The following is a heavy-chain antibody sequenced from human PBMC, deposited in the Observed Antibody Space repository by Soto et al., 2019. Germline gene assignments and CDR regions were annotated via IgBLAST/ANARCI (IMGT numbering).Heavy chain of an antibody. J-gene: IGHJ4*02. D-gene: IGHD3-22*01. CDR1: GFSLSTSGMC. V-gene: IGHV2-70*01. CDR3: ARSQKDSSGYYYPSYYFDY. Sequence: GSGLTLVNPTQTLTLTCTFSGFSLSTSGMCVSWIRQPPGKALEWLALIDWDDDKYYSTSLKTRLTISKDTSKNQVVLTMTNMDPVDTATYYCARSQKDSSGYYYPSYYFDYWGQGTLVTVSS. CDR2: IDWDDDK.